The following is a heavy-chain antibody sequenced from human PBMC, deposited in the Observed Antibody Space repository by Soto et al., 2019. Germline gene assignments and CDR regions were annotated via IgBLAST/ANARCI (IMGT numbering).Heavy chain of an antibody. J-gene: IGHJ5*02. Sequence: SETLSLTCTVSGGSISSGDYYWSWIRQPPGKGLEWIGYIYYSGSTYYNPSLKSRVTISVDTSKNQFSLELSSVTAADTAVYYCARVLRIVVVPAAPGRFDPWGQGTPVTVSS. CDR3: ARVLRIVVVPAAPGRFDP. CDR2: IYYSGST. CDR1: GGSISSGDYY. D-gene: IGHD2-2*01. V-gene: IGHV4-30-4*01.